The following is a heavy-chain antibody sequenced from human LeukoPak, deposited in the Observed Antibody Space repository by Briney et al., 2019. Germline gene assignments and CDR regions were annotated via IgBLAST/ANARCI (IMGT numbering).Heavy chain of an antibody. D-gene: IGHD6-13*01. V-gene: IGHV3-21*01. Sequence: GGSLRLSCAASGFTFSSYSMNWVRQAPGKGLEWVSSISSSSSYIYYADSVKGRFTISRDNAKNSLYLQMNSLRAEDTAVHYCARDADIAAAGLLDYWGQGTLVTVSS. J-gene: IGHJ4*02. CDR3: ARDADIAAAGLLDY. CDR1: GFTFSSYS. CDR2: ISSSSSYI.